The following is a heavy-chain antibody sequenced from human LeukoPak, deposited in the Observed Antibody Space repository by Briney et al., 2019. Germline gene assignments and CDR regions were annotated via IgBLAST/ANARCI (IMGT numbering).Heavy chain of an antibody. CDR2: ISYDGSNK. J-gene: IGHJ5*02. D-gene: IGHD2-2*01. CDR3: ARDRGSSSSTGKPFDP. Sequence: GGSLRLSCAASGFTFSSYAMHWVRQAPGKGLEWVAVISYDGSNKYYADSVRGRFTISRDNSKNTLYLQMNSLRAEDTAVYYCARDRGSSSSTGKPFDPWGQGTLVTVSP. V-gene: IGHV3-30-3*01. CDR1: GFTFSSYA.